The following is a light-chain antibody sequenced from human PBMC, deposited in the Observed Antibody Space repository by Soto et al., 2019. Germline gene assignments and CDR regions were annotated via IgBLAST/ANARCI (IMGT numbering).Light chain of an antibody. CDR1: QTVSSY. V-gene: IGKV3-11*01. J-gene: IGKJ5*01. Sequence: EIVLTHSPATLSLSPVERATLCFRASQTVSSYLAWYQQKPGQAPRPLIYDASNSATGIPARFSGSGSGTDFTLTISSLEPEDFAVYYCQQRNIWITFGQGTRLEI. CDR3: QQRNIWIT. CDR2: DAS.